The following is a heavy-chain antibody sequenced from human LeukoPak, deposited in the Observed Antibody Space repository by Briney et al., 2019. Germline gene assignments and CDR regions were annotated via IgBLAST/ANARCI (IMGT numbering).Heavy chain of an antibody. D-gene: IGHD1-26*01. V-gene: IGHV4-59*01. Sequence: PSETLSLTCTVSGGSISSYYWSWIRQPPGKGLEWIGYIYYSGSTNYNPSLKNRVTISVDTSKNQFSLKLSSVTAADTAVYYCARRGGATYDYWGQGTLVTVSS. CDR1: GGSISSYY. J-gene: IGHJ4*02. CDR3: ARRGGATYDY. CDR2: IYYSGST.